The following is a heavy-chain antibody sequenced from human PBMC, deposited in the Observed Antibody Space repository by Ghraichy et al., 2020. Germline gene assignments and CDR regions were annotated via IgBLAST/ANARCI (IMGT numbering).Heavy chain of an antibody. CDR3: AADPPWYCSGGSCYGGVY. J-gene: IGHJ4*02. Sequence: SVKVSCKASGFTFTSSAVQWVRQARGQHLKWIGWIVVGSGNTNYAQKFQERVTITRDMSTSTAYMELSSLRSEDTAVYYCAADPPWYCSGGSCYGGVYWGQGTLVTVSS. CDR2: IVVGSGNT. D-gene: IGHD2-15*01. CDR1: GFTFTSSA. V-gene: IGHV1-58*01.